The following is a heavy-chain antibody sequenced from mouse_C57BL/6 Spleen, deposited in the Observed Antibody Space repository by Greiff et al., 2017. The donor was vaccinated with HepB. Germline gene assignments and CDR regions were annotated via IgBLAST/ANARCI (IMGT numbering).Heavy chain of an antibody. Sequence: QVQLQQPGAELVKPGASVKLSCKASGYTFTSYWMHWVKQRPGQGLEWIGMIHPNSGSTNYNEKFKSKATLTVDKSSSTAYMQRSILTSEDSAVYYCARNLVLTTVVAFDYWGQGTTLTVSS. CDR1: GYTFTSYW. CDR3: ARNLVLTTVVAFDY. J-gene: IGHJ2*01. D-gene: IGHD1-1*01. V-gene: IGHV1-64*01. CDR2: IHPNSGST.